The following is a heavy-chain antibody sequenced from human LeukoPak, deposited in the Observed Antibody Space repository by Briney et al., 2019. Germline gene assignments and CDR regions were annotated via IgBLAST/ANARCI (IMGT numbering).Heavy chain of an antibody. CDR2: IYSGGST. CDR1: GFTVSSNY. CDR3: AREGSGSTEDYYYYYGMDV. D-gene: IGHD3-10*01. J-gene: IGHJ6*02. V-gene: IGHV3-53*04. Sequence: GGSLRLSCAASGFTVSSNYMSWVRQAPGKGLEWVSVIYSGGSTYYADSVKGRFTISRHNSKNTLYLQMNSLRAEDTAVYYCAREGSGSTEDYYYYYGMDVWGQGTTVTVSS.